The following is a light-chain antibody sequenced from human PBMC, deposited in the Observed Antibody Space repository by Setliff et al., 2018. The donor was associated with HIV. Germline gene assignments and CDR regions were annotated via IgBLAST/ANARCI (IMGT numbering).Light chain of an antibody. CDR2: DVS. Sequence: QSALAQPRSVSGSPGQSVTISCTGTSSDVGGYNYVSWYQQHPGKAPKLMIYDVSKRPSGVPDRFSGSKSGNTASPTISGLQAEDGADYYCCSYAGSYIHVVFGGGTKVTVL. J-gene: IGLJ2*01. V-gene: IGLV2-11*01. CDR1: SSDVGGYNY. CDR3: CSYAGSYIHVV.